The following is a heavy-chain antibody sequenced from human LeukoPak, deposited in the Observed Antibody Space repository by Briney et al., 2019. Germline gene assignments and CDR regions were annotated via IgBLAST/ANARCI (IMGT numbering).Heavy chain of an antibody. CDR3: ARDQDYYGSGSYGPDY. CDR1: GYSITSGYY. D-gene: IGHD3-10*01. V-gene: IGHV4-38-2*02. J-gene: IGHJ4*02. Sequence: SETLSLTCTVSGYSITSGYYWGWIRPPPGKGLEWIGSSYHSGSTFYNPSLKSRVTISVDTSKNQFSLKLSSVTAADTAVYYCARDQDYYGSGSYGPDYWGQGTLVTVSS. CDR2: SYHSGST.